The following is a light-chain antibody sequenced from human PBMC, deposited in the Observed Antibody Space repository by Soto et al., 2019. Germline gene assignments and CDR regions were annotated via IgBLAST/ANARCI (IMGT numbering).Light chain of an antibody. J-gene: IGKJ1*01. CDR2: PAP. Sequence: DIQMTQSPSSLSASVGDRVTITCRASQSISSYLNWYQQKPGKAPKLLIYPAPSLQSGVPSRFSGSGSGTDFTLTISSLQPEDFATYYCQQSYSTVWTFGQGTKVEIK. CDR1: QSISSY. V-gene: IGKV1-39*01. CDR3: QQSYSTVWT.